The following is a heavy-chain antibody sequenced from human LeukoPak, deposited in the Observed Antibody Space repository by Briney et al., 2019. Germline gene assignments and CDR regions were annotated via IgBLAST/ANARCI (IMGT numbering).Heavy chain of an antibody. CDR2: IYPGDSDT. CDR1: GYSFTSYW. Sequence: GESLKISCKGSGYSFTSYWIGWVRQIPGKGLEWMGIIYPGDSDTRYSPSFQGQVTISADKSISTAYLQWSSLKASDTAMYYCARGGSCSGGSCFFDYWGQGTLVTVSS. V-gene: IGHV5-51*01. D-gene: IGHD2-15*01. CDR3: ARGGSCSGGSCFFDY. J-gene: IGHJ4*02.